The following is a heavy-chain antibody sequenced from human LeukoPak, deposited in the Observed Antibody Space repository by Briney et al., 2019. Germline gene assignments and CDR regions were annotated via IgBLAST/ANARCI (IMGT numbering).Heavy chain of an antibody. D-gene: IGHD3-10*01. CDR2: IYYSGST. J-gene: IGHJ5*02. CDR3: ARLSLLLWFGELRYKWFDP. V-gene: IGHV4-39*01. CDR1: GDSISSSSYY. Sequence: PSETLSLTCTVSGDSISSSSYYWGWIRQPPGKGLEWIGNIYYSGSTYYNPSLKSRVTISVDTSKNQFSLRLYSVTAADTAVYYCARLSLLLWFGELRYKWFDPWGQGTLVTASS.